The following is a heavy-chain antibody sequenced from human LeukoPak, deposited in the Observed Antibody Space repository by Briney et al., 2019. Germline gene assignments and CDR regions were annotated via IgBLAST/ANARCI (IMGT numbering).Heavy chain of an antibody. J-gene: IGHJ4*02. CDR3: AKDGDRAITFGGVIVIPVFDY. D-gene: IGHD3-16*02. V-gene: IGHV3-23*01. CDR2: ISGSGGST. CDR1: GFTFSRFW. Sequence: GGSLRLSCAASGFTFSRFWMSWVRQAPGKGLEWVSAISGSGGSTYYADSVKGRFTISRDNSKNTLYLQMNSLRAEDTAVYYCAKDGDRAITFGGVIVIPVFDYWGQGTLVTVSS.